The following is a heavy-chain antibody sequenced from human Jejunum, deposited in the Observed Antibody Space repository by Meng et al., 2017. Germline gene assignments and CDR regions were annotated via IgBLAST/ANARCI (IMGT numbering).Heavy chain of an antibody. V-gene: IGHV3-23*01. CDR1: GFSFSSYS. CDR3: VKGYGMDV. CDR2: FSYIVVNT. Sequence: GGSLRLSCEASGFSFSSYSRGWVRQAPGKGMGWVSGFSYIVVNTLYAESVKGRFTISRDNSKITLYLQMNSLRAEDTAVYYCVKGYGMDVWGQGTTVTVSS. J-gene: IGHJ6*02.